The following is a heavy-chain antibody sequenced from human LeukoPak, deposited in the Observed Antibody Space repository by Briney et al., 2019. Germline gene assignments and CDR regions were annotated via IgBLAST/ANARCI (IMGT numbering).Heavy chain of an antibody. CDR1: GGSISSYD. J-gene: IGHJ5*02. V-gene: IGHV4-59*08. CDR3: VRPTSPRDDLWFDP. CDR2: IYYSGST. Sequence: SETLSLTCTVSGGSISSYDWSWIRQPPGKGLEWIGYIYYSGSTKYNPSLKSRVTISVDTSKNQFSLKLRFVTAAGTAVYYCVRPTSPRDDLWFDPWGQGTLVTVSS. D-gene: IGHD5-24*01.